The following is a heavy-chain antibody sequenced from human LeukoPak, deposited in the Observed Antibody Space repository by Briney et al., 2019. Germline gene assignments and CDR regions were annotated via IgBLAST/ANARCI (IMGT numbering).Heavy chain of an antibody. D-gene: IGHD3-10*01. V-gene: IGHV3-74*01. CDR3: AIRGVTIGYFDY. Sequence: TGGSLRLSCAASGFTFSSYWMHWVRQAPGKGLVWVSRINSDGSSTSYADSVKGRFTISRDNAKNTLYLQMNSLRAEDTAVYYCAIRGVTIGYFDYWGQGTLVTVSS. CDR2: INSDGSST. CDR1: GFTFSSYW. J-gene: IGHJ4*02.